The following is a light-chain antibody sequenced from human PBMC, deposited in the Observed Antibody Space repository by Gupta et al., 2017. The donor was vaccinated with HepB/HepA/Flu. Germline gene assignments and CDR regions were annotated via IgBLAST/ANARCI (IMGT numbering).Light chain of an antibody. CDR2: GAS. Sequence: EIVMTQSPATLSVSPGERATLSCMASQSVSSNLAWYQQKPGQAPRLLIYGASTRATGVPARFSGSGSGTEFTLTISSLQSEDFAVYYCQQYNTWPRTFGQGTKVEIK. CDR3: QQYNTWPRT. V-gene: IGKV3-15*01. J-gene: IGKJ1*01. CDR1: QSVSSN.